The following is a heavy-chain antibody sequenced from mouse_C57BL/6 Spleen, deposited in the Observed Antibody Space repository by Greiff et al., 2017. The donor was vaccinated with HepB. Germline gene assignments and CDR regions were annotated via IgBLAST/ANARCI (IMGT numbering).Heavy chain of an antibody. CDR3: ARVGDPGHFDY. J-gene: IGHJ2*01. CDR1: GYTFTSYW. CDR2: IDPSDSYT. Sequence: VQLQQPGAELVKPGASVKLSCKASGYTFTSYWMQWVKQRPGQGLEWIGEIDPSDSYTNYNQKFKGKATLTVDTSSSTAYMQLSSLTSEDSAVYYCARVGDPGHFDYWGQGTTLTVSS. D-gene: IGHD3-1*01. V-gene: IGHV1-50*01.